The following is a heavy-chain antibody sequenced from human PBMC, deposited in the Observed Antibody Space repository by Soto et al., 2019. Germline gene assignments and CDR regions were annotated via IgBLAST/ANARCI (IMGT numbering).Heavy chain of an antibody. CDR1: GGTFSSYA. D-gene: IGHD2-21*02. CDR3: AIGVDIVVVTAIRGNWFDP. V-gene: IGHV1-69*12. J-gene: IGHJ5*02. CDR2: IIPIFGTA. Sequence: QVQLVQSGAEVKKPGSSVKVSCKASGGTFSSYAISWVRQAPGQGLEWRGGIIPIFGTANYAQKFQGRVTITADESTSTAYMELSSLRSEDTAVYYCAIGVDIVVVTAIRGNWFDPWGQGTLVTVSS.